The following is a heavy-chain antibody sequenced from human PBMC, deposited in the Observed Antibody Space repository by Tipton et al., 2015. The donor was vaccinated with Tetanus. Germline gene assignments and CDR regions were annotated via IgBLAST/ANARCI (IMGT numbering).Heavy chain of an antibody. V-gene: IGHV3-15*07. Sequence: SLRLSCATSGLFFKNAWMNWVRQAPGKGLEWVGRIKNKADGGTTDYSARVKVRFSIPSDDSKVTLFLEMNSLKTEETAVYYCTTSGIVGSGYRVGYWGRGTLVVVSS. CDR1: GLFFKNAW. J-gene: IGHJ4*02. D-gene: IGHD1-26*01. CDR3: TTSGIVGSGYRVGY. CDR2: IKNKADGGTT.